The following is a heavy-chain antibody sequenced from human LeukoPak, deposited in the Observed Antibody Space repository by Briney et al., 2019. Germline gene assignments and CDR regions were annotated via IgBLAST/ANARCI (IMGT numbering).Heavy chain of an antibody. Sequence: GGSLRLSCAASGFTFSTYGMHWARQAPGKGLQWVAYIQYDGSNKQYADSVKGRFTISRDNAKNSLYLQMNSLRAEDTAVYYCAELGITMIGGVWGKGTTVTISS. J-gene: IGHJ6*04. CDR1: GFTFSTYG. D-gene: IGHD3-10*02. CDR3: AELGITMIGGV. CDR2: IQYDGSNK. V-gene: IGHV3-30*02.